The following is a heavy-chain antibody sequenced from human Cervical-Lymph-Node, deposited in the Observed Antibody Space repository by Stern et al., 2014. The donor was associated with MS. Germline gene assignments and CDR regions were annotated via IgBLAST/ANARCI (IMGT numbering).Heavy chain of an antibody. CDR3: VQWLDY. Sequence: QVQLVESGGGVVQPGRSLRLSCAASGFTFSSYAMHWVRQAPGKGLEWVAVISYDGSNKYYADSVKGRFTISRDNSKNTLYLQMNSLRAEDTAVYYCVQWLDYWGQGTLVTVSS. CDR2: ISYDGSNK. D-gene: IGHD6-19*01. CDR1: GFTFSSYA. V-gene: IGHV3-30*04. J-gene: IGHJ4*02.